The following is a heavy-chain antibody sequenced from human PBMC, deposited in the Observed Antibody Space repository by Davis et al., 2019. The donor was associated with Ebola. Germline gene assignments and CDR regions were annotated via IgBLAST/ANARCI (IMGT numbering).Heavy chain of an antibody. V-gene: IGHV4-39*07. Sequence: GSLRLSCTVSGGSISSGDYYWSWIRQPPGKGLEWIGEINHSGSTNYNPSLKSRVTISVDTSKNQFSLKLSSVTAADTAVYYCARGRDYYDSSADYWGQGTLVTVSS. CDR2: INHSGST. CDR3: ARGRDYYDSSADY. CDR1: GGSISSGDYY. D-gene: IGHD3-22*01. J-gene: IGHJ4*02.